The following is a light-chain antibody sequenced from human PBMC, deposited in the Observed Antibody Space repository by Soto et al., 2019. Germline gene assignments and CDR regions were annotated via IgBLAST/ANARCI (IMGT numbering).Light chain of an antibody. J-gene: IGKJ4*01. CDR2: GAS. V-gene: IGKV3-20*01. CDR3: QQYATSPLT. Sequence: EIVLTQSPGTLSLSPGERATLSCRASQSVSSSYLAWCQQKPGQAPRLLIYGASSRATGIPDRFSGSGSGTDLTLTISRLEPEDFAVYYCQQYATSPLTFGGGTKVEIK. CDR1: QSVSSSY.